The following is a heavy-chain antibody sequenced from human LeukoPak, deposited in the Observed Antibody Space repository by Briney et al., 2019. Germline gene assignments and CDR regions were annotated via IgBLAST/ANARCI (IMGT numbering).Heavy chain of an antibody. V-gene: IGHV3-23*01. D-gene: IGHD4-17*01. CDR1: GFTFSNYV. J-gene: IGHJ4*02. CDR2: ISGSGDNT. Sequence: SGGSLRLSCAASGFTFSNYVMSWVRQAPGKGLEWVSDISGSGDNTYYADSVKGRFTISRDNSRNTMYLQMNSLRAEDTAIYYCAKDLKGTYGIDFWGQGTLVTVSS. CDR3: AKDLKGTYGIDF.